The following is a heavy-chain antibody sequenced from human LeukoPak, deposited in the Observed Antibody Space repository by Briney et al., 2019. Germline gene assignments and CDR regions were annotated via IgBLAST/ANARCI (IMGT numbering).Heavy chain of an antibody. J-gene: IGHJ4*02. D-gene: IGHD6-13*01. V-gene: IGHV1-3*01. Sequence: GRSLRLSCAASGYTFTSYAMHWVRQAPGQRPEWVGWINAGNGNTKYSQKFQGRVIITRDTSASTAYMELSSLTSEDTAVYYCARGPRAAADDYWGQGTLVTVSS. CDR2: INAGNGNT. CDR1: GYTFTSYA. CDR3: ARGPRAAADDY.